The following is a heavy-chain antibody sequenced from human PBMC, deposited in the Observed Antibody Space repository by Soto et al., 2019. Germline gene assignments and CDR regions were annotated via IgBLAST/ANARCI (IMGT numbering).Heavy chain of an antibody. CDR3: ARSGELLQTFDS. CDR2: ITGNSEYK. V-gene: IGHV3-21*06. D-gene: IGHD1-26*01. J-gene: IGHJ4*02. CDR1: GVSFSDYS. Sequence: EVQLVESGGGLVKPGGSLRLSCVVSGVSFSDYSMNWVRQAPGKRLEWVSLITGNSEYKYYAGSVKGRFTVSRDNAKNSMYLQMNSLTVEDTAVYYCARSGELLQTFDSWGQGTLVNVSS.